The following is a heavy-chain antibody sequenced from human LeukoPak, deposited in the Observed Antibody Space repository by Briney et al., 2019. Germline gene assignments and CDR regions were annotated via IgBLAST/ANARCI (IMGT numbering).Heavy chain of an antibody. CDR3: ARVRALSYYDSSGDLFYFDY. D-gene: IGHD3-22*01. J-gene: IGHJ4*02. CDR1: GYSFTGYY. Sequence: ASVKVSCKASGYSFTGYYMHWVRQAPGQGLEWMGWINPDSGGTKYAQRFQGRVTMTRDTSIRTAYMELSGLRSDDTAVYYCARVRALSYYDSSGDLFYFDYWGQGTLVTVSS. CDR2: INPDSGGT. V-gene: IGHV1-2*02.